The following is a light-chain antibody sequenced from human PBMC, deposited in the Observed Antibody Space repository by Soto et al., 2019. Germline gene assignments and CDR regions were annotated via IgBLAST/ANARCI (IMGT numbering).Light chain of an antibody. CDR3: QQYGSSPPLT. V-gene: IGKV3-20*01. Sequence: EIVLTQSPGTLSLSPGERATLSCRASRSVSSSYLAWYQQKPGQAPRLLIYCASSRATGIPDRFSGSGSGTDSTLTISRLEPEDFAVYYCQQYGSSPPLTFGGGTKVDIK. CDR2: CAS. J-gene: IGKJ4*01. CDR1: RSVSSSY.